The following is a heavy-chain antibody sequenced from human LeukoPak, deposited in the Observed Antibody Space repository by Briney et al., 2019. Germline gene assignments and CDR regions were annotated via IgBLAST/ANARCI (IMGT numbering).Heavy chain of an antibody. Sequence: GGSLRLSCAASGFTFSSYAMHWVRQAPGKGLEWVAVISYDGSNKYYADSVKGRFTISRDNSKNTLYLQMNSLRAEDTAVYYCARDFTPEWFDIHWGQGTLVTVS. J-gene: IGHJ4*02. CDR1: GFTFSSYA. V-gene: IGHV3-30-3*01. CDR3: ARDFTPEWFDIH. D-gene: IGHD3-3*01. CDR2: ISYDGSNK.